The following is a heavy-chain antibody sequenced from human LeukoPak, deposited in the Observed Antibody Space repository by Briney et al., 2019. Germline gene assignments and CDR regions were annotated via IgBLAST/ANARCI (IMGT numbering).Heavy chain of an antibody. V-gene: IGHV1-2*02. Sequence: ASVKVSCKASGYAFTGYYMHWVRQAPGQGLEWMGWINPNSGGTNYAQKFQGRVTMTRDTSISTAYMELSRLRSDDTAVYYCAGEMATITDYYYGMDVWGQGTTVTVSS. J-gene: IGHJ6*02. CDR1: GYAFTGYY. D-gene: IGHD5-24*01. CDR2: INPNSGGT. CDR3: AGEMATITDYYYGMDV.